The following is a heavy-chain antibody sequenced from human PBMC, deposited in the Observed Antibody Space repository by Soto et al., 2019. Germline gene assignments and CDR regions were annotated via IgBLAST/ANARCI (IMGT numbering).Heavy chain of an antibody. Sequence: QVQMVQSGAEVKKPRSSAKVSCKASGGTFSSYAISWERQAPGQGLEWMGGIIPIFGTANYAQKIQGRVTINPDKSTSTVYKELSRQRAKDTAEYYCARDHTFRGVPHPSYYYYYYGMDVWGQGTTVTVSS. V-gene: IGHV1-69*06. J-gene: IGHJ6*02. CDR3: ARDHTFRGVPHPSYYYYYYGMDV. CDR1: GGTFSSYA. D-gene: IGHD3-16*01. CDR2: IIPIFGTA.